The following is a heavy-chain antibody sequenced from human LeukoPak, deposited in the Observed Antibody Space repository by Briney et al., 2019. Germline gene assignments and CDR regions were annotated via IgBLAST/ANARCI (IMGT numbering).Heavy chain of an antibody. Sequence: AGGSLRLSCAASGFTFSSYWMSWVCQAPGKGLEWVANIKQDGSEKYYVDSVKGRFTISRDNAKNSLYLQMNSLRAEDTAVYYCVRDSTIYDFWSGYSGAFDIWGQGTMVTVSS. CDR3: VRDSTIYDFWSGYSGAFDI. CDR1: GFTFSSYW. V-gene: IGHV3-7*01. D-gene: IGHD3-3*01. CDR2: IKQDGSEK. J-gene: IGHJ3*02.